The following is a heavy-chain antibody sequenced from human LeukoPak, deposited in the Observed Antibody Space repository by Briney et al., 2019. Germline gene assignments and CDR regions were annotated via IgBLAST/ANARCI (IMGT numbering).Heavy chain of an antibody. CDR2: IKSKTDGGTT. D-gene: IGHD4-17*01. Sequence: PGGSLKLSCAASGFTFSNAWMSWVRQAPGKGLEWVGRIKSKTDGGTTDYAAPVKGRFTISRDDSKNTLYLQMNSLKTEDTAVYYCTTVYGDYEGGENYWGQGTPVTVSS. J-gene: IGHJ4*02. V-gene: IGHV3-15*01. CDR1: GFTFSNAW. CDR3: TTVYGDYEGGENY.